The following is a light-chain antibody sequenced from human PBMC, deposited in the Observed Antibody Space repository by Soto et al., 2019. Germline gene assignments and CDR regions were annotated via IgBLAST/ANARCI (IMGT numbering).Light chain of an antibody. CDR1: QSVLYSSNKKNY. V-gene: IGKV4-1*01. Sequence: DIVMTQSPDSLAVSLGERATINCKSSQSVLYSSNKKNYLAWYQQKSGQSPKVLIYWASTRESGVPDRFSGSGSGTDFTLTNSSLQAEDAAVYYCQQSYSTPRTFGQGTKEEIK. CDR2: WAS. CDR3: QQSYSTPRT. J-gene: IGKJ1*01.